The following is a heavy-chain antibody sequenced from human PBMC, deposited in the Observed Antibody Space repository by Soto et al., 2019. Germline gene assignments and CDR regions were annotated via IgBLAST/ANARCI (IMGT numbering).Heavy chain of an antibody. CDR3: ASWHLREHAYDV. Sequence: DVHLVESGGGLIQPGGSLRLSCAAFGLTVSGKYYMAWVRQAPGKGVEWLSALYDLDGIYYADSVKGRFTTSGDSSKNIVYLQMNDLRPDDTAVYYCASWHLREHAYDVWGQGTTVTVSS. CDR2: LYDLDGI. V-gene: IGHV3-53*01. D-gene: IGHD4-17*01. CDR1: GLTVSGKYY. J-gene: IGHJ3*01.